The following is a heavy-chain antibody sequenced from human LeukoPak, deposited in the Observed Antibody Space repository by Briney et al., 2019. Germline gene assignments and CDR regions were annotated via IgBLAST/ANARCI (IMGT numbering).Heavy chain of an antibody. V-gene: IGHV1-2*02. CDR2: INPNSGGT. Sequence: APVKVSCKASGYTFTGYYMHWVRQAPGQGLEWMGWINPNSGGTNYAQKFKGRVTMTRDTSISTAYMELSRLRSDDTAVYYCARGVPTTVLTPWDYWGQGTLVTVSS. CDR1: GYTFTGYY. J-gene: IGHJ4*02. D-gene: IGHD4-23*01. CDR3: ARGVPTTVLTPWDY.